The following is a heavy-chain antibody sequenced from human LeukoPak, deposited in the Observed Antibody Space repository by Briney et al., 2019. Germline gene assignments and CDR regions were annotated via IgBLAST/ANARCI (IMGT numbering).Heavy chain of an antibody. CDR1: GFIFSNYN. CDR3: ARGRYFDWLFQNVPPDY. J-gene: IGHJ4*02. D-gene: IGHD3-9*01. CDR2: ISYDGSNK. Sequence: GGSLRLSCAASGFIFSNYNINWIRLAPGKGLEWVAVISYDGSNKYYADSVKGRLTISRDNSKNTLYLQMNSLRAEDTAVYYCARGRYFDWLFQNVPPDYWGQGTLVTVSS. V-gene: IGHV3-30*03.